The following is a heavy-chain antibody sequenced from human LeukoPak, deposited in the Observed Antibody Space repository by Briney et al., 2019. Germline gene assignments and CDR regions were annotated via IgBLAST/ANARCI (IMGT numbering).Heavy chain of an antibody. CDR2: FKSKAAGGTT. D-gene: IGHD1-26*01. V-gene: IGHV3-15*01. CDR1: GFTFSVTW. J-gene: IGHJ3*02. CDR3: TRGAPQADVFDI. Sequence: PGGSLRLSCAASGFTFSVTWMSWVRQAPGRGLEWVGRFKSKAAGGTTDYAAPVAGRFTISRDDSKNMLYLQMNSLKTEDTAVYYRTRGAPQADVFDIWGQGTMVTVSS.